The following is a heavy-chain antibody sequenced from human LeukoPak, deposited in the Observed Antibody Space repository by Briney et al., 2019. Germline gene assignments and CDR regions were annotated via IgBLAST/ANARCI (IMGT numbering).Heavy chain of an antibody. Sequence: GGSLRLSCVASGFPFSFYSMNWVRQAPGGGLEWVSSISSSSTSIDYADAVKGRFTISRDNAKKSLFLQMNSLRAEDTAVYFCARKVVGTTTPYHAFDLWGQGTKVTVSP. V-gene: IGHV3-21*01. CDR3: ARKVVGTTTPYHAFDL. CDR2: ISSSSTSI. CDR1: GFPFSFYS. D-gene: IGHD1-26*01. J-gene: IGHJ3*01.